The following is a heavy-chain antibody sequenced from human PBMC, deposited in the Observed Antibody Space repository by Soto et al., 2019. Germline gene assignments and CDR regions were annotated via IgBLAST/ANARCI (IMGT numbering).Heavy chain of an antibody. CDR3: ARENTLGYCSSGSCHDAFDI. CDR2: IKQDGSEK. Sequence: GGSLRLSCAASGFTFSSYWMSWVRQAPGKGLEWVANIKQDGSEKYYVDSVKGRFTISRDNAKNSLYLQMNSLRAEDTAVYYCARENTLGYCSSGSCHDAFDIWGQGTMVTVSS. D-gene: IGHD2-15*01. V-gene: IGHV3-7*01. J-gene: IGHJ3*02. CDR1: GFTFSSYW.